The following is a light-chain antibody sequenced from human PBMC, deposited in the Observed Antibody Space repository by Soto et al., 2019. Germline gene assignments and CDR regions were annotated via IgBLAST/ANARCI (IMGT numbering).Light chain of an antibody. J-gene: IGKJ1*01. CDR2: LGS. V-gene: IGKV2-28*01. CDR1: QGLLHSNGYNY. Sequence: DIVMTQSPLSLPVTPGEPASISCRSSQGLLHSNGYNYLDWYLQKPGQSPQLLIYLGSNRASGVPGRFSGSGSGTDFTLKISRVEAEDVGVYYCMQALQTWTFGQGTKVDIK. CDR3: MQALQTWT.